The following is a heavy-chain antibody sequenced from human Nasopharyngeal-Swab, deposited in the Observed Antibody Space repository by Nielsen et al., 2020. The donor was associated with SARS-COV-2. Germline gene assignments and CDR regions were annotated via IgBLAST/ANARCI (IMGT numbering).Heavy chain of an antibody. D-gene: IGHD4-17*01. CDR2: ISGSGVGT. J-gene: IGHJ6*02. CDR1: GFTFSSYA. Sequence: GESLKISCAVSGFTFSSYAMSWVRQAPGKGLEWVSGISGSGVGTDYADSVKGRFTISRDNSKNTLYLQMNSLRAEDTAVYYCAKSLPYDYGDAKGYYYYYGMDVWGQGTTVTVSS. V-gene: IGHV3-23*01. CDR3: AKSLPYDYGDAKGYYYYYGMDV.